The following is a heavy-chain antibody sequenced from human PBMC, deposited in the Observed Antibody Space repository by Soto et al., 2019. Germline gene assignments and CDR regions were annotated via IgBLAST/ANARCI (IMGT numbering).Heavy chain of an antibody. J-gene: IGHJ6*02. CDR2: INPNSGGT. CDR3: ARDRGGISGYYGMDV. V-gene: IGHV1-2*04. D-gene: IGHD3-16*01. Sequence: ASVKVSCKASGHTFTGYYMHWVRQAPGQGLEWMGWINPNSGGTNYAQKFQGWVTMTRDTSISTAYMELSRLRSDDTAVYYCARDRGGISGYYGMDVWGQGTTVTVSS. CDR1: GHTFTGYY.